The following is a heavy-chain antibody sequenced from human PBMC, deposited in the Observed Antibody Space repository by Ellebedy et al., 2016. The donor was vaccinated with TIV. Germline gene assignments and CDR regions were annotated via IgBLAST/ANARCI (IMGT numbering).Heavy chain of an antibody. J-gene: IGHJ4*02. V-gene: IGHV4-4*07. CDR1: GGSISRYP. Sequence: MPSETLCLTCSVSGGSISRYPWSWIRQPAGTGLEWVGRMSASGSFNFNPSLKSWVTISIDTSRNQFSLNLTSVTAADTAVYYFATRVGEGIQLWGGFDSWGQGTLVTVSS. CDR2: MSASGSF. CDR3: ATRVGEGIQLWGGFDS. D-gene: IGHD5-18*01.